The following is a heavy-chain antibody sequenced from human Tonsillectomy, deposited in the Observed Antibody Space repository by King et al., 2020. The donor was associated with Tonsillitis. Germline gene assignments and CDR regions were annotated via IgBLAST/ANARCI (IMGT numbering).Heavy chain of an antibody. CDR3: ARVTHGSSDSRGAFDI. Sequence: VQLQESGPGLVKPSETLSLTCAVSGYSISSGYYWGWIRQPPGKGLEWIGSIYHSGSTYYNPSLKSRVTISVDTSKNQFSLKLSSVNAADTAVYYCARVTHGSSDSRGAFDIWGQGTMVTVSS. CDR2: IYHSGST. V-gene: IGHV4-38-2*01. J-gene: IGHJ3*02. D-gene: IGHD6-6*01. CDR1: GYSISSGYY.